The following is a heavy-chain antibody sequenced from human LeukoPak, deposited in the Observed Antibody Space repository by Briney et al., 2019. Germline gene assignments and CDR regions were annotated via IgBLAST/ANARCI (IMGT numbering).Heavy chain of an antibody. CDR3: ARHPYYYDSSGYHDTFDI. D-gene: IGHD3-22*01. CDR2: INHSGST. CDR1: GGSFSGYY. Sequence: PSETLSLTCAVYGGSFSGYYWSWIRQPPGKGLEWIGEINHSGSTNYNPSLKSRVTISVDTSKNQFSLKLSSVTAADTAVYYCARHPYYYDSSGYHDTFDIWGQGTMVTVSS. V-gene: IGHV4-34*01. J-gene: IGHJ3*02.